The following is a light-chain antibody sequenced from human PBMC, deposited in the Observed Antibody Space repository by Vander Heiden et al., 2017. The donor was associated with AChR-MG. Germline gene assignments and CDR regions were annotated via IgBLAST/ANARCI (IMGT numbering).Light chain of an antibody. Sequence: DIQMPQSPSTLSASIGDRLTITCRASQSIDSWLAWYQQKPGKAPKLLIYKASSLESGVPLRFGGSGSGTEFALTISSLQPDDSATYFCQQDHSYPMTFGHGTKVDIK. CDR2: KAS. CDR3: QQDHSYPMT. V-gene: IGKV1-5*03. J-gene: IGKJ3*01. CDR1: QSIDSW.